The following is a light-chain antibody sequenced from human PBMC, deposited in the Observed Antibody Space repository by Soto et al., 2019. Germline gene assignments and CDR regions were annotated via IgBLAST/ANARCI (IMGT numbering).Light chain of an antibody. CDR1: QDISNY. V-gene: IGKV1-33*01. Sequence: GDRVTITCQASQDISNYLNWYQQKPGKAPKLLIYDASNLETGVPSRFSGSGSGTDFTFTISSLQPEDVATYYCQKYNSAPSFGQGTRLEIK. J-gene: IGKJ5*01. CDR3: QKYNSAPS. CDR2: DAS.